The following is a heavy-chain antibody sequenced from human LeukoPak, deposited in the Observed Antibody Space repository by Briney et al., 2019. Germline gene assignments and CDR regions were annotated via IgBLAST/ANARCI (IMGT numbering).Heavy chain of an antibody. CDR2: ISSSSSTI. Sequence: PGGSLRLSCAASGFTFSSYSMNWVRQAPGKGLEWVSYISSSSSTIYYADSVKGRFTISRDNAKNSLYLQMNSLRAEDTAVYYCARGYGDYDHGHFDYWGQGTLVTVSS. J-gene: IGHJ4*02. V-gene: IGHV3-48*04. CDR1: GFTFSSYS. CDR3: ARGYGDYDHGHFDY. D-gene: IGHD4-17*01.